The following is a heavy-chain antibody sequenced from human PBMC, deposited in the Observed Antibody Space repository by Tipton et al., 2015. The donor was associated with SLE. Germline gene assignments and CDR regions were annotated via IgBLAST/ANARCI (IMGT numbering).Heavy chain of an antibody. J-gene: IGHJ3*02. D-gene: IGHD5-24*01. CDR2: IYYSGST. V-gene: IGHV4-31*03. Sequence: TLSLTCTVSGGSISSGGYYWSWIRQHPGKGLEWIGYIYYSGSTYYNPSLKSRVTISADTSKNQFSLRLTSVTAADTALYCCGRARVGMGYVFDIWGQGTMVTVSS. CDR1: GGSISSGGYY. CDR3: GRARVGMGYVFDI.